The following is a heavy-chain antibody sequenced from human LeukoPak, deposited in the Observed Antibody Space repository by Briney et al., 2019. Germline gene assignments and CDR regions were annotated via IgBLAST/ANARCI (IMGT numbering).Heavy chain of an antibody. CDR1: GSISCYY. J-gene: IGHJ3*02. CDR2: IYTSGST. CDR3: ARQKCTSASCLTKNAFDI. D-gene: IGHD2-2*01. Sequence: SETLSPTCTVSGSISCYYWSWSRQPPGKGLEWIWYIYTSGSTNYNPSLESRVTISVDTSKNQFSLDLSSVTAADTAVYYCARQKCTSASCLTKNAFDIWGQGTMVTVSS. V-gene: IGHV4-4*09.